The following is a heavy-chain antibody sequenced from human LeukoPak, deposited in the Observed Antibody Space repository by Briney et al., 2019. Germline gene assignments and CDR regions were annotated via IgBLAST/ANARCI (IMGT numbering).Heavy chain of an antibody. CDR2: ISSSGSSI. CDR1: GFTFSSYS. CDR3: ARWDRSGYYLLDY. D-gene: IGHD3-22*01. V-gene: IGHV3-48*02. Sequence: GGSLRLSCAASGFTFSSYSMNWVRQAPGKGLEWVSSISSSGSSIYYADSVKGRFTISRDNAKNSLYLQMNSLRDEDTAVYYCARWDRSGYYLLDYWGQGTLVTVSS. J-gene: IGHJ4*02.